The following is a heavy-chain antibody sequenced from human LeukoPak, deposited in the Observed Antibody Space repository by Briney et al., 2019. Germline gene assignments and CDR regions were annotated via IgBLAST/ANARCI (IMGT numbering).Heavy chain of an antibody. CDR2: ISGYNGNT. D-gene: IGHD1-26*01. J-gene: IGHJ6*03. CDR3: ARDLGPYTGSYYSYYHYMDV. Sequence: ASVRVSCKAYGYNFATSGIGWVRQAPGQGLEWLGWISGYNGNTKSAPKLQGRVTMTTDTSTDTAYLELGSLRVDDTAIYYCARDLGPYTGSYYSYYHYMDVWGEGTSVAVSS. V-gene: IGHV1-18*01. CDR1: GYNFATSG.